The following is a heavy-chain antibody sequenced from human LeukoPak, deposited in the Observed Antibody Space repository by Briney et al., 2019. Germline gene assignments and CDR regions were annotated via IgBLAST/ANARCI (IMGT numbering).Heavy chain of an antibody. Sequence: GGSLRLSCAASGFTFSSYGMHWVRQAPGKGLEWVAVIWYDGSNKYYADSVKGRFTISRDNSKNTLYLQMNSLRAEDTAVYYCAEVGGPIDYGDYVLDYWGQGTLVTVSS. V-gene: IGHV3-33*01. D-gene: IGHD4-17*01. J-gene: IGHJ4*02. CDR1: GFTFSSYG. CDR2: IWYDGSNK. CDR3: AEVGGPIDYGDYVLDY.